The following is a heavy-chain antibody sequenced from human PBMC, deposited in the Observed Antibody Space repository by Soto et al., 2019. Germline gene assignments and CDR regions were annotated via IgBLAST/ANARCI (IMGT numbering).Heavy chain of an antibody. CDR1: GFTVSSNY. V-gene: IGHV3-53*01. CDR2: IYSGGST. Sequence: GGSLRLSCAASGFTVSSNYMSWVRQAPGKGLEWVSVIYSGGSTYYADSVKGRFTISRDNSKNTLYLQMNSLRAEDTAVYYCARDSRSGYYSDYYYYGMDVWGQGTTV. J-gene: IGHJ6*02. D-gene: IGHD3-22*01. CDR3: ARDSRSGYYSDYYYYGMDV.